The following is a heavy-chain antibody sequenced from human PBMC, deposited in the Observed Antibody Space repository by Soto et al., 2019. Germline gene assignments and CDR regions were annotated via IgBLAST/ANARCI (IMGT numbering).Heavy chain of an antibody. CDR1: GGSISSGGYY. Sequence: QVQLQESGPGLVKPSQTLSLTCTVSGGSISSGGYYWSWIRQHPGKGLEWIGYIYYSGSTYYNPSLKSRVTISVDTSKNQFALKLSSVTAADTAVYYCARDLILVGAMDYWGQGTLVTVSS. CDR2: IYYSGST. V-gene: IGHV4-31*03. D-gene: IGHD1-26*01. CDR3: ARDLILVGAMDY. J-gene: IGHJ4*02.